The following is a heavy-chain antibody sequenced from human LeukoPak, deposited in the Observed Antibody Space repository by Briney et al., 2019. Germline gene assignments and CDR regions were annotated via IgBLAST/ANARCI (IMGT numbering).Heavy chain of an antibody. J-gene: IGHJ3*02. Sequence: GGSLRLSCAASGFTFSNFAMSWVRQAPGKGLEWVSSINDIGGSTYYADSVKGRFTISRDNSKNALYLQMNSLRAEDTAVYYCAKGYWGYDSSGSLNAFDIWGQGTMVTVSS. V-gene: IGHV3-23*01. D-gene: IGHD3-22*01. CDR1: GFTFSNFA. CDR3: AKGYWGYDSSGSLNAFDI. CDR2: INDIGGST.